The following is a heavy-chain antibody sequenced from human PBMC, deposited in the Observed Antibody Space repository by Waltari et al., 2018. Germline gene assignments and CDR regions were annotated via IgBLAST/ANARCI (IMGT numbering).Heavy chain of an antibody. Sequence: QPLLQESGPGLVKPSETLSLTCSVSGDSLSSRNYFWGWIRQPPGKGLQWIGSIYYPGNTYSNPSLKSRLTISLDTSKNQFSLKLTSVTAADTAVYFCASGGGYTNGWDYWGQGTPVTVSS. V-gene: IGHV4-39*07. CDR1: GDSLSSRNYF. J-gene: IGHJ4*02. CDR2: IYYPGNT. D-gene: IGHD2-8*01. CDR3: ASGGGYTNGWDY.